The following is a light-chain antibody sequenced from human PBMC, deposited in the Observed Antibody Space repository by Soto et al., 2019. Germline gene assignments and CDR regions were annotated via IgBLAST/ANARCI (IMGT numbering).Light chain of an antibody. CDR2: AAS. J-gene: IGKJ2*01. V-gene: IGKV1-39*01. CDR3: PQSYSTSPEPI. Sequence: DIQMTQSPSSLSASVGDRDTITCRASQSISSNLNWYQQKPGKAPKLLIYAASSLQSGAPSRFSGSGSGTDFSLTISSLQPEDFATYYCPQSYSTSPEPIFGEGAKLEIK. CDR1: QSISSN.